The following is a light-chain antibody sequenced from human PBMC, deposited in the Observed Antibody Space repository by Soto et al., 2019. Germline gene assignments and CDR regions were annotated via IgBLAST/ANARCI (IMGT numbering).Light chain of an antibody. Sequence: EIVLTQSPATLSLSPGERATLSCRASQSVSSFLAWYQQKSGQSPRLLIYDASKRATVIPARFSGSRSGTDFTITISSLEPEYFAVYSCQQRSSWPTFGGGTKVEIK. J-gene: IGKJ4*01. CDR1: QSVSSF. CDR2: DAS. V-gene: IGKV3-11*01. CDR3: QQRSSWPT.